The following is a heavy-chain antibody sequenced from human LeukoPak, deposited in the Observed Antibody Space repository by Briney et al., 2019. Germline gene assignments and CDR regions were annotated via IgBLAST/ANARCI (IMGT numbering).Heavy chain of an antibody. CDR3: ARGSQYYDSSGRTAYYYYYMDV. V-gene: IGHV1-8*01. J-gene: IGHJ6*03. Sequence: ASVKVSCKASGDTFKSYNLNWVRQATGQGLEWMGWMKPKSDNTDYAQKCQGRVTMAKKTPIRTAYMELSSLRSEDTAVYYCARGSQYYDSSGRTAYYYYYMDVWGKGTTVTVSS. CDR2: MKPKSDNT. D-gene: IGHD3-22*01. CDR1: GDTFKSYN.